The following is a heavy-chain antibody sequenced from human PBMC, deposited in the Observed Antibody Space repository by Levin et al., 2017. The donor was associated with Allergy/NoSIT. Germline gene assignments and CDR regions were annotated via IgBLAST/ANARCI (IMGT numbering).Heavy chain of an antibody. CDR2: ISSSSSYI. CDR1: GFTFSSYS. D-gene: IGHD3-9*01. CDR3: ARDPRYYDILTGYSTSYVD. Sequence: GESLKISCAASGFTFSSYSMNWVRQAPGKGLEWVSSISSSSSYIYYADSVKGRFTISRDNAKNSLYLQMNSLRAEDTAVYYCARDPRYYDILTGYSTSYVDWGQGTLVTVSS. V-gene: IGHV3-21*01. J-gene: IGHJ4*02.